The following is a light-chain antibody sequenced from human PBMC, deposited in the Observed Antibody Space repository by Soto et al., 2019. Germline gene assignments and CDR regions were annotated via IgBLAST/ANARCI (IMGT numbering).Light chain of an antibody. CDR1: QSVNSK. CDR3: QQRSNWPPYT. Sequence: EIVMTQSPATLSVSPGERATLSCRASQSVNSKLAWYQQKPGQAPRLLIYDASNRATGIPARFSGSGSGTDFTLSISSLEPEDFAVYYCQQRSNWPPYTFGQGTKLEIK. V-gene: IGKV3-11*01. CDR2: DAS. J-gene: IGKJ2*01.